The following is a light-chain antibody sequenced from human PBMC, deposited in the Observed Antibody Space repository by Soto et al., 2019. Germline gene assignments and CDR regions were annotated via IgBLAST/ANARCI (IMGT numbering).Light chain of an antibody. V-gene: IGKV3-15*01. J-gene: IGKJ1*01. Sequence: ENVMTQSPGTLSLSPGERATLSCRASQSVSTNYVAWYQQKPGQAPRLLIYGASTRATGIPARFSGSGSGTEFTLTISSLQSEDFAVYYCQQYNNWPRTFGQGTKVDIK. CDR1: QSVSTN. CDR2: GAS. CDR3: QQYNNWPRT.